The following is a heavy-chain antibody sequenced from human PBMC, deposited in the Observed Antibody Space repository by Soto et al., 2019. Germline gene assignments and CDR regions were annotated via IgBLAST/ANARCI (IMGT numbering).Heavy chain of an antibody. D-gene: IGHD3-22*01. J-gene: IGHJ4*02. CDR2: IDPSDSQT. CDR1: GYSFAGYW. V-gene: IGHV5-10-1*01. CDR3: ARQIYDSDTGPNFQYYFDS. Sequence: GESLKICCKGSGYSFAGYWITWVRQKPGKGLEWMGRIDPSDSQTYYSPSFRGHVTISVTKSITTVFLQWSSLRASDTAMYYCARQIYDSDTGPNFQYYFDSWVQGTPVTVSS.